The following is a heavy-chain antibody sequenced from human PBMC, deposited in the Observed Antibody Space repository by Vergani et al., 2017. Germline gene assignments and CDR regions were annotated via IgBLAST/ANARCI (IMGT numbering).Heavy chain of an antibody. D-gene: IGHD3-3*01. CDR2: INHSGST. V-gene: IGHV4-34*01. CDR3: ARGARVDFWSGYYYYYMDV. J-gene: IGHJ6*03. CDR1: GGSFSGYY. Sequence: QVLLQQWGAGLLKPSETLSLTCAVYGGSFSGYYWSWIRQPPGKGLEWIGEINHSGSTNYNPSLKSRVTISVDTSKNQFSLKLSSVTAADTAVYYCARGARVDFWSGYYYYYMDVWGKGP.